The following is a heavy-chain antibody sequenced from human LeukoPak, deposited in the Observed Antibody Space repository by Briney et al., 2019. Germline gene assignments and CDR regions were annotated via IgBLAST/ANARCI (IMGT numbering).Heavy chain of an antibody. CDR3: ARKPAPAD. CDR1: GFTFDDYA. CDR2: ISWNSGSI. J-gene: IGHJ4*02. Sequence: GGSLRLSFAASGFTFDDYAMHWVRQAPGKGLEWVSGISWNSGSIGYADSVKGRFTISRDNAKNSLYLQMNSLRAEDTAVYYCARKPAPADWGQGTLVTVSS. D-gene: IGHD6-25*01. V-gene: IGHV3-9*01.